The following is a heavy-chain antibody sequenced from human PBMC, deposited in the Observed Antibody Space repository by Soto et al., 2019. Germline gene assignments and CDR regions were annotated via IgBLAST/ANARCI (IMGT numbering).Heavy chain of an antibody. V-gene: IGHV4-61*01. D-gene: IGHD6-6*01. J-gene: IGHJ5*02. Sequence: QVPLQESGPGLVKPSETLSLTCTVSGGSVSSGSYYWSWIRQPPGKGLEWIGYIYYSGSTNYNPSLKSRVTISVDTSKNQFSLKLSSVTAADTAVYYCARGGEGQLVATDNWFDPWGQGTLVTVSS. CDR1: GGSVSSGSYY. CDR2: IYYSGST. CDR3: ARGGEGQLVATDNWFDP.